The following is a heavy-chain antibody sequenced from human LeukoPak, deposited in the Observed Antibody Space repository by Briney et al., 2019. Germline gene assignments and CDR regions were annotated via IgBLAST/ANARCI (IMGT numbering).Heavy chain of an antibody. D-gene: IGHD4-17*01. Sequence: PGGSLRLSCAASGFTFDDYGMSWVRQAPGKGLEWVSGINWNAGSTGYADSVKGRFTISRDNAKNSLYLQTNSLRVEDTALYHCARGNYGDSDPRAFDIWGQGTMVTVSS. V-gene: IGHV3-20*01. CDR3: ARGNYGDSDPRAFDI. CDR2: INWNAGST. J-gene: IGHJ3*02. CDR1: GFTFDDYG.